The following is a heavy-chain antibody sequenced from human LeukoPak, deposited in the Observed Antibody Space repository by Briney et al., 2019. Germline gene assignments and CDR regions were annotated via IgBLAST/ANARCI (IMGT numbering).Heavy chain of an antibody. D-gene: IGHD3-10*01. CDR1: GGSISSYY. Sequence: SETLSLTCTVSGGSISSYYWSWIRQPPGKGLEWIGYIYYSGSTNYNPSLKSRVTISVDTSKNQFSLKLSSVTAADTAVYYCARDLWFGDYDYWGQGTLVTVSS. V-gene: IGHV4-59*12. J-gene: IGHJ4*02. CDR3: ARDLWFGDYDY. CDR2: IYYSGST.